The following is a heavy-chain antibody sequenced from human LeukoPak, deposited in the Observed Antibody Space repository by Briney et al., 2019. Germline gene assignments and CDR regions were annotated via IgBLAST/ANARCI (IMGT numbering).Heavy chain of an antibody. J-gene: IGHJ4*02. D-gene: IGHD3-22*01. V-gene: IGHV3-23*01. Sequence: GGSLRLSCAASGFTFSSYAMSWVRQAPGKGLEWVSAISGSGGSTYYADSVKGRFTISRDNSKNTLYLQMNSLRAEDTAVYYCAKDPGYYDSSGTTYWGQGTLVTVFS. CDR1: GFTFSSYA. CDR2: ISGSGGST. CDR3: AKDPGYYDSSGTTY.